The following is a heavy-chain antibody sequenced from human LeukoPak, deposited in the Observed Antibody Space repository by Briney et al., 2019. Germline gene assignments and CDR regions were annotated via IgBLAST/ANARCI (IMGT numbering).Heavy chain of an antibody. CDR2: ISSDGSRT. D-gene: IGHD2-8*02. CDR1: GFTFSSYW. V-gene: IGHV3-74*01. CDR3: ATYRQVLLPFES. J-gene: IGHJ4*02. Sequence: GGSLRLSCAASGFTFSSYWMHWVRQAPGKGLVWVSRISSDGSRTTYADSVKGRFTISRDNSKSTLSLQMNSLRAEDTAIYYCATYRQVLLPFESWGQATLVTVSS.